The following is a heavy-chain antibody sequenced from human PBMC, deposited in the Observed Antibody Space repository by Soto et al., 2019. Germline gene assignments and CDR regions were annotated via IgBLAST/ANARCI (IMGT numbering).Heavy chain of an antibody. CDR2: ISSTSHHT. D-gene: IGHD2-15*01. CDR3: VPDVVAIAAKGY. Sequence: EVQLVESGGGLVKPGGSLRLSCAASGFTFSSGSLNRVRQAPGKRLEWVSSISSTSHHTQYADSLKGRFTISRDNARNSLHLQMDSLRAEDTAVYYCVPDVVAIAAKGYWGQGTLVTVSA. V-gene: IGHV3-21*01. CDR1: GFTFSSGS. J-gene: IGHJ4*02.